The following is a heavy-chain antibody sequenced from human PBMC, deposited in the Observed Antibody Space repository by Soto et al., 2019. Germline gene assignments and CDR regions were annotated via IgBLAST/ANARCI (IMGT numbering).Heavy chain of an antibody. V-gene: IGHV4-4*07. CDR1: GGSISSYY. D-gene: IGHD3-22*01. CDR2: IYTSGST. J-gene: IGHJ5*02. Sequence: QVQLQESGPGLVKPSETLSLTCTVSGGSISSYYWSWIRQPAGKGLEWIGRIYTSGSTNYNPSLKGRVTMSVDTSKNQFSLKLSSVTAADTAVYYCASQYYYDSSGYYYSWGWFGPWGQGTLVTVSS. CDR3: ASQYYYDSSGYYYSWGWFGP.